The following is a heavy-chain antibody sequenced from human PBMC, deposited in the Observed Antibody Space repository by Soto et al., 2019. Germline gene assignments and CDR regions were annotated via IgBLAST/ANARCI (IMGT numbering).Heavy chain of an antibody. Sequence: ASVKVSCKASGYTFTSYYMHWVRQAPGQGLEWMGIINPSGGSTSYAQKFQGRVTMTRDTSTSTVYMELSSLRSEDTAVYYCARDPYYGSGYYYYYSGMDVWGQGTTVTVSS. J-gene: IGHJ6*02. D-gene: IGHD3-10*01. CDR2: INPSGGST. CDR3: ARDPYYGSGYYYYYSGMDV. CDR1: GYTFTSYY. V-gene: IGHV1-46*03.